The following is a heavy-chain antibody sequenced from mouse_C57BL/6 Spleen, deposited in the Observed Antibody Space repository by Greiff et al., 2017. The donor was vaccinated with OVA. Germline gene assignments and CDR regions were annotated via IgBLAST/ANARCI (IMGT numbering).Heavy chain of an antibody. CDR3: ARSRGSSYDWYFDV. V-gene: IGHV1-69*01. D-gene: IGHD1-1*01. Sequence: QVQLKQPGAELVMPGASVKLSCKASGYTFTSYWMHWVKQRPGQGLEWIGEIDPSDSYTNYNQKFKGKSTLTVDKSSSTAYMQLSSLTSEDSAVYYCARSRGSSYDWYFDVWGTGTTVTVSS. CDR1: GYTFTSYW. J-gene: IGHJ1*03. CDR2: IDPSDSYT.